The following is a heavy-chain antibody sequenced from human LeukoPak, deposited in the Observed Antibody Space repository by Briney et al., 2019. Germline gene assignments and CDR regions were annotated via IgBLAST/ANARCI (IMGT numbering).Heavy chain of an antibody. Sequence: ASETLSLTCAVSGYSISSGYYWGWIRQPPGKGLEWIGSIYHSGSTYYNPSLKSRVTISVDTSKNQFSLKLSSVTAEDTAVYYCASGTYSNSFAYWGQGTLVTVPS. J-gene: IGHJ4*02. V-gene: IGHV4-38-2*01. D-gene: IGHD4-11*01. CDR1: GYSISSGYY. CDR3: ASGTYSNSFAY. CDR2: IYHSGST.